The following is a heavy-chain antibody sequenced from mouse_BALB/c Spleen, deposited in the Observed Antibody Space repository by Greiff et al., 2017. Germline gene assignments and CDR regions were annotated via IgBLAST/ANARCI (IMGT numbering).Heavy chain of an antibody. CDR1: GYSFTGYF. CDR2: INPYNGDT. Sequence: EVKLVESGPELVKPGASVKISCKASGYSFTGYFMNWVKQSHGKSLEWIGRINPYNGDTFYNQKFKGKATLTVDKSSSTAHMELLSLTSEDSAVYYCGRWEITTVVASYYAMDYWGQGTSVTVSS. D-gene: IGHD1-1*01. J-gene: IGHJ4*01. CDR3: GRWEITTVVASYYAMDY. V-gene: IGHV1-37*01.